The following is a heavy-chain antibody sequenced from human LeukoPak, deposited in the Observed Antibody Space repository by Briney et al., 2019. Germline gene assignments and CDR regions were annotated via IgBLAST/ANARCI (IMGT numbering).Heavy chain of an antibody. CDR3: ARVEPIAGYAFDI. D-gene: IGHD6-13*01. CDR1: GFTFSDYY. Sequence: PGGSLRLSCAASGFTFSDYYMSWIRQAPGKGLEWVSYISSSGSTIYYADSVNGRFTISRDNAKNSLYVKMNSLRAEDTAVYYCARVEPIAGYAFDIWGQGTMVTVSS. V-gene: IGHV3-11*01. CDR2: ISSSGSTI. J-gene: IGHJ3*02.